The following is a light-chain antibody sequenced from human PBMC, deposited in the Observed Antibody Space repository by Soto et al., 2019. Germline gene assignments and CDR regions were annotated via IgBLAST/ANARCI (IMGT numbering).Light chain of an antibody. CDR1: QSVTSSY. Sequence: ENVLTQSPGTLSLSPGERATLSCRASQSVTSSYFAWYQQRPGQAPSLLIYATSSRTTGIPDRFSGSGSGTDFTLTISRPEPEDFAVYYCQQYDSSHLPFGGGTKVEIK. CDR2: ATS. J-gene: IGKJ4*01. V-gene: IGKV3-20*01. CDR3: QQYDSSHLP.